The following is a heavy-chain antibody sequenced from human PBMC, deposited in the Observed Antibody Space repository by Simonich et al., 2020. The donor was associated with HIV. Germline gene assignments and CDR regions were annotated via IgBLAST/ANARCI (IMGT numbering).Heavy chain of an antibody. D-gene: IGHD3-10*01. CDR2: ISAYKGNT. CDR3: ARDTGTLYRSDSRSVSNWFDP. CDR1: GYTFTSYG. V-gene: IGHV1-18*01. J-gene: IGHJ5*02. Sequence: QVQLVQSGAEVKKPGASVKVSCKASGYTFTSYGISWVRQAPGQGLEWMGRISAYKGNTNYAQKLQGRVTMTTNTSTSTAYRERRSLRSDDTAVYYCARDTGTLYRSDSRSVSNWFDPWGQGTLVTVSS.